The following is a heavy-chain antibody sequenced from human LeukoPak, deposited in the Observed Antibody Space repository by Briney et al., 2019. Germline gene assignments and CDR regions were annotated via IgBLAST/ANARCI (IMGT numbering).Heavy chain of an antibody. V-gene: IGHV4-39*07. J-gene: IGHJ4*02. CDR2: IYYSGST. CDR1: GGSISSSSYY. Sequence: SETLSLTCTVSGGSISSSSYYWGWIRQPPGKGLEWIGSIYYSGSTYYNPSLKSRVTISVDTSKNQFSLKLSSVTAADTAVYYCARRPLRYSGSYTAFDYWGQGTLVTVSS. D-gene: IGHD1-26*01. CDR3: ARRPLRYSGSYTAFDY.